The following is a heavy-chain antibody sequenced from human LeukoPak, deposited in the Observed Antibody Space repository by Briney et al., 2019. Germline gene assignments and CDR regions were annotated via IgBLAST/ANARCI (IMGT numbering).Heavy chain of an antibody. CDR3: ARDYGGLDF. J-gene: IGHJ4*02. Sequence: PSQTLSLTCTVSGGSISSGSYYWSWIRQPAGKGLEWIGRIYTSGSTNYNPSLKSRVTISVDTSKNQFSLKLTSVTAADTAVYYCARDYGGLDFWGQGTLVTVSS. CDR1: GGSISSGSYY. CDR2: IYTSGST. V-gene: IGHV4-61*02. D-gene: IGHD4-17*01.